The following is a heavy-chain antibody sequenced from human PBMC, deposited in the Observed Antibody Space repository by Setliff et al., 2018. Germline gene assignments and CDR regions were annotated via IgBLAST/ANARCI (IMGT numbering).Heavy chain of an antibody. D-gene: IGHD2-21*01. V-gene: IGHV5-51*01. CDR3: ARRGERFFNWFDP. J-gene: IGHJ5*02. Sequence: GECLKISCKGSGYSFTDYWIAWVRQTPGKGLEWMGTIYPGNADTRYSPSFQGQVTISTDTSINTAFLQWNNLKASDTAVYYCARRGERFFNWFDPWGQGTLVTVSS. CDR2: IYPGNADT. CDR1: GYSFTDYW.